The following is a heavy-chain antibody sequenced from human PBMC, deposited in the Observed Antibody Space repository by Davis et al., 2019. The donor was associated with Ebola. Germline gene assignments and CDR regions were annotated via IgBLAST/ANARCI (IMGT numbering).Heavy chain of an antibody. Sequence: GESLKISCAASGFTFSSYSMNWVRQAQGKGLEWVSSISSSSSYIYYADSVKGRFTISRDNAKNSLYLQMNSLRAEDTALYYCARARITMVQGVIMNRKDYYYYGMDVWGQGTTVTVSS. D-gene: IGHD3-10*01. V-gene: IGHV3-21*01. CDR3: ARARITMVQGVIMNRKDYYYYGMDV. CDR2: ISSSSSYI. CDR1: GFTFSSYS. J-gene: IGHJ6*02.